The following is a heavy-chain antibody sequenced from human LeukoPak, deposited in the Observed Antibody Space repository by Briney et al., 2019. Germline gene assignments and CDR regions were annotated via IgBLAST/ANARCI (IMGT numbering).Heavy chain of an antibody. Sequence: ASVKVSCKASGYTFTSYDINWVRQATGQGLVWMGWMSPNSGNTGYAQKFQGRVTITRNTSISTAYMELSSLRSEDTAVYYCAREGYCTNGVCQTGFDYWGQGTLVTVSS. CDR3: AREGYCTNGVCQTGFDY. CDR1: GYTFTSYD. D-gene: IGHD2-8*01. CDR2: MSPNSGNT. J-gene: IGHJ4*02. V-gene: IGHV1-8*03.